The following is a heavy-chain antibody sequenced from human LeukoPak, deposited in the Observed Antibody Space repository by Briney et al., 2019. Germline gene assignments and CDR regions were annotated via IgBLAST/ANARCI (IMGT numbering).Heavy chain of an antibody. J-gene: IGHJ4*02. V-gene: IGHV4-59*01. CDR3: AREAMYSYGNNFDY. Sequence: PSETLSLTCTVSGGSISSYYWSWIRQPPGKGLEWIGYIYYSGSTNYNPSLKSRVTISVDTSKNQFSLKLSSVTAADTAVYHCAREAMYSYGNNFDYWGRGTLVTVSS. CDR1: GGSISSYY. CDR2: IYYSGST. D-gene: IGHD5-18*01.